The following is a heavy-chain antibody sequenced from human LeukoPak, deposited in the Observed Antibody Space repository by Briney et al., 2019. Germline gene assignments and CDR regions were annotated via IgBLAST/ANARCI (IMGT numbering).Heavy chain of an antibody. D-gene: IGHD3-10*01. J-gene: IGHJ4*02. CDR3: ATPLGPSYGSGSDFDY. CDR1: GYTFTGYY. CDR2: INPNSGGT. Sequence: ASVKVSCKASGYTFTGYYMHWVRQAPGQGHEWMGWINPNSGGTNYAQKFQGRVTMTRDTSISTAYMELSRLRSDDTAVYYCATPLGPSYGSGSDFDYWGQGTLVTVSS. V-gene: IGHV1-2*02.